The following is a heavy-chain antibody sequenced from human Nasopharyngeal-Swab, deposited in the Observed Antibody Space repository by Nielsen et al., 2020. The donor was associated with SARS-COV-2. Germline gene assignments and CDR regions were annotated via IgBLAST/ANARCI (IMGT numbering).Heavy chain of an antibody. CDR3: AREGADL. V-gene: IGHV1-2*02. Sequence: ASVKVSCKASGYTFTGYYMHWVRQAPGQGLEGRGWINPNNGGTNYAQRFQGRVTMTWDTSISTAYMEVTRLTSDDTAMYYCAREGADLWGQGTLVTVSS. J-gene: IGHJ4*02. CDR1: GYTFTGYY. D-gene: IGHD3-16*01. CDR2: INPNNGGT.